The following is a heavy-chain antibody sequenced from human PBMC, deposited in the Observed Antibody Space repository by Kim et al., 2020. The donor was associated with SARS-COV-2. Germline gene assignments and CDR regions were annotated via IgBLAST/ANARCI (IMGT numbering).Heavy chain of an antibody. CDR2: VTHGGST. Sequence: SETLSLTCSVSGGSLIGYYWAWIRQTPVKGLDWIGEVTHGGSTYSSPSLKDRVSISADMSKRQFSLKLASVTAADTAVYFCSMAVYSTCFYHWGLATLVT. CDR1: GGSLIGYY. J-gene: IGHJ4*02. D-gene: IGHD4-4*01. CDR3: SMAVYSTCFYH. V-gene: IGHV4-34*01.